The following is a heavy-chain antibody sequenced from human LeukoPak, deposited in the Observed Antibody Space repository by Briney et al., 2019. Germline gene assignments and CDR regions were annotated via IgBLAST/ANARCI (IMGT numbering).Heavy chain of an antibody. J-gene: IGHJ4*02. D-gene: IGHD3-22*01. CDR2: IYYSGST. CDR1: GGSITSSYY. Sequence: SETLSLTCTVSGGSITSSYYWSWIRQPPGKGLEWIGYIYYSGSTNYNPSLKSRVTISVDTSKNQFSLKLSSVTAADTAVYYCARDLRGDSSGYYPFAYWGRGTLATVSS. CDR3: ARDLRGDSSGYYPFAY. V-gene: IGHV4-59*01.